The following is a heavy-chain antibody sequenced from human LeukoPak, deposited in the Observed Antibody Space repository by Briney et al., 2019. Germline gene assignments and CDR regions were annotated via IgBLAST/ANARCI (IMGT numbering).Heavy chain of an antibody. CDR1: GGSISSYY. J-gene: IGHJ3*02. Sequence: SETLSLTCTVSGGSISSYYWSWIRQPPGKGLEWIGYIYYSGSTNYNPSLKSRVTISVDTSKNQFSLKLSSVTAADTAVYYCAREPYGSGIDIWGQGTMVTVSS. V-gene: IGHV4-59*01. D-gene: IGHD3-10*01. CDR2: IYYSGST. CDR3: AREPYGSGIDI.